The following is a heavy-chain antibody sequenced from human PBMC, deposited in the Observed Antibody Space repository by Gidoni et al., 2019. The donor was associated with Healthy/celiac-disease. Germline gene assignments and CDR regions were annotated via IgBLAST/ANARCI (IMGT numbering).Heavy chain of an antibody. J-gene: IGHJ4*02. CDR2: IWYDGSNK. V-gene: IGHV3-33*01. D-gene: IGHD3-3*01. CDR3: ARDPIAHRTDFWSGYYIGY. CDR1: GFTFRSYG. Sequence: QVQLVESGGGVVQPGRSLRLSCAAAGFTFRSYGMHWVRQAPGKGLEWVAVIWYDGSNKYYADSVKGRFTISRDNSKNTLYLQMNSLRAEDTAVYYCARDPIAHRTDFWSGYYIGYWGQGTLVTVSS.